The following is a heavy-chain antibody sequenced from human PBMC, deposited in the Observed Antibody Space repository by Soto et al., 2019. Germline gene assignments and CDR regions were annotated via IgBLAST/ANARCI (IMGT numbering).Heavy chain of an antibody. V-gene: IGHV3-30*18. CDR1: GFTFSIYG. D-gene: IGHD3-9*01. J-gene: IGHJ4*02. CDR3: AKGDDNAGDY. CDR2: ISYDGSKK. Sequence: QVQLVESGGGVVQPGRSLRLSCVDSGFTFSIYGMHWVRQAPGKGLEWVAVISYDGSKKYYADSVKGRFTISRDNSKNTLYLQMNSLRGEDKAVYYCAKGDDNAGDYWGQGTLVTVS.